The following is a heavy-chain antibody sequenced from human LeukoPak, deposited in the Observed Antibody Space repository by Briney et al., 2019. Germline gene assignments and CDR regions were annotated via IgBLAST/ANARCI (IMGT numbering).Heavy chain of an antibody. CDR2: IYYSGST. V-gene: IGHV4-59*01. D-gene: IGHD3-22*01. CDR1: GGXISHYY. CDR3: ARGYYDSSGYLISYNWFDP. Sequence: SETLSLTCTVSGGXISHYYCSWIRQPPGKGLEWIGYIYYSGSTNYNPSLKSRVTISVDTSKNQFSLKLSSVTAADTAVYYCARGYYDSSGYLISYNWFDPWGQGTLVTVSS. J-gene: IGHJ5*02.